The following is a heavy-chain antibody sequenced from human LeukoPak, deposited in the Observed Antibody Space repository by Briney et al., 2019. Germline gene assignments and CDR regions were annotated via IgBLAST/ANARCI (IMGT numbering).Heavy chain of an antibody. CDR1: GFTFSSYG. CDR3: AKGRVPAATNFDY. Sequence: GGSLRLSCAASGFTFSSYGMHWVRQAPGKGLEWVAFIRYDGSNKNCADSVKGRFTISRDSSKNTLYLQMNSLRAEDTAVYYCAKGRVPAATNFDYWGQGTLVTVSS. J-gene: IGHJ4*02. V-gene: IGHV3-30*02. CDR2: IRYDGSNK. D-gene: IGHD2-2*01.